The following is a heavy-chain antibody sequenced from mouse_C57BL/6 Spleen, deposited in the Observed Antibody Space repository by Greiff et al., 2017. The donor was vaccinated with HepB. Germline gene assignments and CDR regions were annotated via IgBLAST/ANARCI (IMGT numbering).Heavy chain of an antibody. V-gene: IGHV1-82*01. D-gene: IGHD4-1*01. Sequence: VQLQQSGPELVKPGASVKISCKASGYAFSSSWMNWVKQRPGKGLEWIGRIYPGDGDTNYNGKFKGKATLTADKSSSTAYMQLSSLTSEDSAVYFCAREGLTGTDFDYWGQGTTLTVSS. J-gene: IGHJ2*01. CDR2: IYPGDGDT. CDR1: GYAFSSSW. CDR3: AREGLTGTDFDY.